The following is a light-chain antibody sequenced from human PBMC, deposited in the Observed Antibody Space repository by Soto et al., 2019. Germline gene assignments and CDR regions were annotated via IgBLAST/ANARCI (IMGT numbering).Light chain of an antibody. V-gene: IGKV1-5*01. CDR2: DAS. CDR1: QSISGW. Sequence: DIQMTQSPSTLSACVGDRVTITCRASQSISGWLAWYQQKPGKAPKLLIYDASSVQSGVPSRFSGSGSGTEFTLVIGSLQSDDFATYYCQHYNSYSEAFGQGTKVDIK. CDR3: QHYNSYSEA. J-gene: IGKJ1*01.